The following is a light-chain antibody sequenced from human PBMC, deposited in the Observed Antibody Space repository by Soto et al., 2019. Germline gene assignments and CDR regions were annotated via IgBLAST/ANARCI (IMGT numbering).Light chain of an antibody. J-gene: IGKJ4*01. CDR3: QQSYSSPLT. CDR1: QNIKKF. V-gene: IGKV1-39*01. CDR2: ATS. Sequence: DIHMTQSPSSLSASVGDRVTITCRASQNIKKFLNWYQQRPGKAPSALIHATSTLQNGVSSRFSGSGSDTDFTLTSPSLQPEDFATYFCQQSYSSPLTCGGGPKVEL.